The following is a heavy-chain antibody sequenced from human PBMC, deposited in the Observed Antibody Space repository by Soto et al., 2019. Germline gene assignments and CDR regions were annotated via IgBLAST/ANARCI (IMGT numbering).Heavy chain of an antibody. D-gene: IGHD2-21*02. V-gene: IGHV3-7*03. CDR1: GFTLSMYS. J-gene: IGHJ6*02. CDR3: ARDQLILPAHDFFYGSDV. CDR2: IPQEGSDG. Sequence: DVQLEESGGGLVQPGASLRLSCEVSGFTLSMYSMTWVRQAPGKGLEWVAKIPQEGSDGHYVDSVKGRFTISRDNAKNSVYLQMDSLRAEDTDVYYCARDQLILPAHDFFYGSDVWGQGAKVTVSS.